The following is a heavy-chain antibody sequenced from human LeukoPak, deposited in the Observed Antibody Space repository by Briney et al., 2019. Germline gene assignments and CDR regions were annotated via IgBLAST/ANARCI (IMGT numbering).Heavy chain of an antibody. J-gene: IGHJ3*02. D-gene: IGHD6-19*01. CDR2: ISSSSSYI. Sequence: PGGSLRLSCAASGFTFSSYSMNWVRQAPGKGLEWVSSISSSSSYIYYADSVKGRFTISRDNAKNSLYLQMNSLRAEDTAVYYCARDQQWLVGVAFDIWGQGTMVTVSS. CDR3: ARDQQWLVGVAFDI. CDR1: GFTFSSYS. V-gene: IGHV3-21*01.